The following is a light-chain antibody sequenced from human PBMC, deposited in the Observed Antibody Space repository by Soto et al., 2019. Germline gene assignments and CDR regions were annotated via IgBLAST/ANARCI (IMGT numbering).Light chain of an antibody. Sequence: LSVSPGESATLSCRASESVSSYLAWYQQKPGQAPRLLIYGASTRATGVPARFSGSGSGTEFTLTISGLQSDDFAVYHCQHYNKWPFTFGPVTNVDIK. CDR2: GAS. J-gene: IGKJ3*01. CDR1: ESVSSY. V-gene: IGKV3-15*01. CDR3: QHYNKWPFT.